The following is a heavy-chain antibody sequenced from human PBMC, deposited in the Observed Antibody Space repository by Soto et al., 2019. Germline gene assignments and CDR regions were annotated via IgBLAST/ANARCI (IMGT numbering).Heavy chain of an antibody. Sequence: QVQLVQSGAEVKKPGSSVKVSCKSSGGTFNSFVISWVRQAPGHGLEWMGGIVLLFDTTDYAQKFQGRITISADESTSTAYMDLTSLTSEDTAVYYCARGTWSDYRLDWGQGTQLTVSS. CDR2: IVLLFDTT. V-gene: IGHV1-69*12. J-gene: IGHJ4*02. D-gene: IGHD4-4*01. CDR3: ARGTWSDYRLD. CDR1: GGTFNSFV.